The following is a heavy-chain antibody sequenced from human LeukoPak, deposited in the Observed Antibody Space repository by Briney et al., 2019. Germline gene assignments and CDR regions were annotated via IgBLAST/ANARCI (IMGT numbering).Heavy chain of an antibody. Sequence: ASVKVSCKASGYTFTSYAMNWVRQAPGQGLEWMGWINTNTGNPTYAQGSTGRFVFSLDTSVSTAYLRISNLKAEDTAVYYCARGGKTIVVVPAAPNYWGQGTLVTVSS. J-gene: IGHJ4*02. CDR2: INTNTGNP. CDR1: GYTFTSYA. V-gene: IGHV7-4-1*02. CDR3: ARGGKTIVVVPAAPNY. D-gene: IGHD2-2*01.